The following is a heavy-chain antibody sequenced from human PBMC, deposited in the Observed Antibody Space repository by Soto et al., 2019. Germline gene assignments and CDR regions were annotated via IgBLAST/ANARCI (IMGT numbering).Heavy chain of an antibody. CDR1: GGSISSYY. J-gene: IGHJ4*02. Sequence: PSETLSLTCTVSGGSISSYYWSWIRQPPGKGLEWIGYIYYSGSTNYNPSLKSRVTISVDTSKNQFSLKLSSVTAADTAVYYCASSYADHPTLVYWGQGTLVTVSS. V-gene: IGHV4-59*01. CDR2: IYYSGST. D-gene: IGHD2-2*01. CDR3: ASSYADHPTLVY.